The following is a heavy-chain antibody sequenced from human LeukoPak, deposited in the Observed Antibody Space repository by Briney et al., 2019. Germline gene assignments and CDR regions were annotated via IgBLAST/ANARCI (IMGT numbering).Heavy chain of an antibody. Sequence: AGGSLRLSCAASGFTFSIFAMTWVRQAPGKGLEWVSTITNSGSSTYYADSVKGRFTISRDNSKNTLYLQMNILRAEDTAVYYCAKGLRSSDYWGQGTLVTVSS. CDR3: AKGLRSSDY. CDR2: ITNSGSST. D-gene: IGHD4-17*01. CDR1: GFTFSIFA. V-gene: IGHV3-23*01. J-gene: IGHJ4*02.